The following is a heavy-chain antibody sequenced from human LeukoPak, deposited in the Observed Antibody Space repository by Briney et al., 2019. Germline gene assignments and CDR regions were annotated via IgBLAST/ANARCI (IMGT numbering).Heavy chain of an antibody. Sequence: GGSLRLSCAGPGFTFISDAMSGVRAGLGEGLEWVSAITRGGGSTYYADSVNGSFTIYRDNSKSTLYLKMKSLRAEDTDVYYCARDYPTFGVVTIFDYWGQGTLVSVSS. CDR3: ARDYPTFGVVTIFDY. V-gene: IGHV3-23*01. D-gene: IGHD3-3*01. CDR1: GFTFISDA. CDR2: ITRGGGST. J-gene: IGHJ4*02.